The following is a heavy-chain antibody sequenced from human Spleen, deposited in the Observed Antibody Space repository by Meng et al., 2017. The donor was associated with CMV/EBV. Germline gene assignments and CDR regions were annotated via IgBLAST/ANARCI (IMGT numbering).Heavy chain of an antibody. CDR1: GFTFSGYS. J-gene: IGHJ4*02. D-gene: IGHD4-17*01. V-gene: IGHV3-21*06. CDR3: ARDDYGDSDFDY. CDR2: ISSSSSYI. Sequence: GESLKISCAASGFTFSGYSMHWVRQTPGKGLEWVSSISSSSSYIYYTDSVKGRFTISRDNAKNSLYLQMDSLRAEDTAVYYCARDDYGDSDFDYWGQGTLVTVSS.